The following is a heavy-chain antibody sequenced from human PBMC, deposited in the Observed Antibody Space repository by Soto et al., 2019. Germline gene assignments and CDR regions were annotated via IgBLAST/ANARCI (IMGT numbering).Heavy chain of an antibody. Sequence: SETLTLNCAVNGGSFSGYSWTWIRQPPGTGLEWIGEINHTGSTNYNPSLKSRVTISVDTSKNQFSLKLTSVTAADTAVYYCARDKITGLFDYWGQGTLVTVS. CDR3: ARDKITGLFDY. D-gene: IGHD2-8*02. CDR1: GGSFSGYS. CDR2: INHTGST. V-gene: IGHV4-34*01. J-gene: IGHJ4*02.